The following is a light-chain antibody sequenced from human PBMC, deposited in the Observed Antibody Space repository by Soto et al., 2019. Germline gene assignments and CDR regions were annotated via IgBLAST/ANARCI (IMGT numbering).Light chain of an antibody. CDR1: QSVSSSY. Sequence: EIVLTQSPGTLSLSPGERATLSCRASQSVSSSYLAWYQQKPGQAPRHLIYGASSRATGIPDRFSGSGSGTDFTLTISRLGPEDFAVYYCQQGSTFGQGTKLEIK. J-gene: IGKJ2*01. CDR3: QQGST. V-gene: IGKV3-20*01. CDR2: GAS.